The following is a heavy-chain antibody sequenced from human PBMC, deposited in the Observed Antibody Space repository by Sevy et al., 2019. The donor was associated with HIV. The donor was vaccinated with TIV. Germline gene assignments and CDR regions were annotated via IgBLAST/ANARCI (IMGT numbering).Heavy chain of an antibody. Sequence: SETLSLTCAVHDGSFSGYYWNWIHQLPGKWLEWIGEINESGITYYNPSLKSRVTISVDTSKKQFSLKLNSVTAVDSAVYFCARSPPVVVVPGAPSWFDPWGQGTLVTVSS. CDR3: ARSPPVVVVPGAPSWFDP. J-gene: IGHJ5*02. V-gene: IGHV4-34*01. CDR2: INESGIT. CDR1: DGSFSGYY. D-gene: IGHD2-2*01.